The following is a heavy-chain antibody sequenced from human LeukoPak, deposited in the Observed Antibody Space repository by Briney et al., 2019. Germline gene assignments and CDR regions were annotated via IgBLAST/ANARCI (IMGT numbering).Heavy chain of an antibody. V-gene: IGHV3-21*01. Sequence: GGSLRLSCVASGFTFSSYTVNWVRQTPGKGLEWVSSISGSSYLYYADSVRGRFTISRDNAKNSLYLQMSSLRAEDTAVYYCARGRGYYDSSGYPDYWGQGTLVTV. CDR3: ARGRGYYDSSGYPDY. CDR1: GFTFSSYT. D-gene: IGHD3-22*01. J-gene: IGHJ4*02. CDR2: ISGSSYL.